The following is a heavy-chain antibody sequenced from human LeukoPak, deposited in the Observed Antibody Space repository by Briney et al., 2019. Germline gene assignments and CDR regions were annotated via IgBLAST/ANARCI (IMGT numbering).Heavy chain of an antibody. CDR1: GFTLSSYG. V-gene: IGHV3-30*18. CDR2: TSYDGSNK. CDR3: AKDHDIAVVAAATISWGFDY. J-gene: IGHJ4*02. D-gene: IGHD2-15*01. Sequence: GGSLRLSCAASGFTLSSYGMHWVRQAPGKGLEWVAVTSYDGSNKYYADSVKGRFAISRDNSKNTLYLQMNSLRAEDTAVYCCAKDHDIAVVAAATISWGFDYWGQGTLVTVSS.